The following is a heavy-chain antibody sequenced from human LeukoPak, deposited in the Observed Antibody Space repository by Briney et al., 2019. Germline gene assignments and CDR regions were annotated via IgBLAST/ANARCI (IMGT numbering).Heavy chain of an antibody. D-gene: IGHD6-19*01. Sequence: PSETLSLTCTVSGGSISSYYWSWIRQPAGKGLEWIGRIYTSGGTNYNPSLKSRVTMSVDTSKNQFSLKLSSVTAADTAVYYCAREDSSGWYGYYFDYWGQGTLVTVSS. CDR3: AREDSSGWYGYYFDY. CDR2: IYTSGGT. J-gene: IGHJ4*02. V-gene: IGHV4-4*07. CDR1: GGSISSYY.